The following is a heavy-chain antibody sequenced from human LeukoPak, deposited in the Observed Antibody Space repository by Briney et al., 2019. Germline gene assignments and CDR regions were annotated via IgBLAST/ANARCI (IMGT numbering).Heavy chain of an antibody. CDR1: GLTFSSYA. J-gene: IGHJ4*02. V-gene: IGHV3-30*04. D-gene: IGHD6-19*01. CDR3: ATSIAVH. CDR2: ISYDGSNK. Sequence: PGGSLRLSCAASGLTFSSYAMHWVRQAPGKGLEWVAVISYDGSNKYYADSVKGRFTISRDNSKNTLYLQMNSLRAEDTAVYYCATSIAVHWGQGTLVTVSS.